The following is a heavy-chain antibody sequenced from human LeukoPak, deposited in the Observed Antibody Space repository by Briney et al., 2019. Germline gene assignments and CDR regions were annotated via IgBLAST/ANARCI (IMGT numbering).Heavy chain of an antibody. D-gene: IGHD6-13*01. CDR2: ISSSSSYI. CDR1: GFTFSSYS. J-gene: IGHJ3*02. V-gene: IGHV3-21*01. Sequence: GGSLRLSCAASGFTFSSYSMNWVRQAPGKGLEWVSSISSSSSYIYYADSVKGRFTISRDNAKNSLYLQMNSLRAEDTAVYYCARGLAAHVNNDAFDIWGQGTMVTVSS. CDR3: ARGLAAHVNNDAFDI.